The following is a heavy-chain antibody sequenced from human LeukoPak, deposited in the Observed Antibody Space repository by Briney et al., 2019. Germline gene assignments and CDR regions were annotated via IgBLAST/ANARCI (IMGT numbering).Heavy chain of an antibody. J-gene: IGHJ4*02. CDR1: GFTFSSYS. CDR2: ISSSGSTI. D-gene: IGHD6-19*01. V-gene: IGHV3-48*04. Sequence: GGSLRLSCAASGFTFSSYSMNWVRQAPGKGLEWVSYISSSGSTIYYADSVKGRFTISRDNAKNSLYLQMNSLRAEDTAVYYCARDRIAVAGIVAYFDYWGQGTLVTVSS. CDR3: ARDRIAVAGIVAYFDY.